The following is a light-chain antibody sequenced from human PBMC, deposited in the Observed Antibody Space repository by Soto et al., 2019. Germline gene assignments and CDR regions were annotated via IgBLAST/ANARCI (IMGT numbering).Light chain of an antibody. V-gene: IGKV3-11*01. CDR3: QQYGSSPWT. CDR2: DAS. CDR1: QSVSSY. Sequence: EIVLTQSPATLSLSPGERATLSCRASQSVSSYLAWYQQKPGQAPRLLIYDASNRATGIPARFSGSGSGTDFTLTISTLEPEDFAVYYCQQYGSSPWTFGQGTKVDIK. J-gene: IGKJ1*01.